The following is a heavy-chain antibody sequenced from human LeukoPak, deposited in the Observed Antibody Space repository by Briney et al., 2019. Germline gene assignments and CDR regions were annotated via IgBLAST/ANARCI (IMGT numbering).Heavy chain of an antibody. CDR1: GYTFTSYA. Sequence: GASVKVSCKASGYTFTSYAMHWVRQAPGQRLEWMGWINAGNGNTKYSQKFQGRVTITRDTSASTAYMGLSSLRSEDTAVYYCARAGGWLQDFDYWGQGTLVTVSS. CDR2: INAGNGNT. CDR3: ARAGGWLQDFDY. D-gene: IGHD5-24*01. V-gene: IGHV1-3*01. J-gene: IGHJ4*02.